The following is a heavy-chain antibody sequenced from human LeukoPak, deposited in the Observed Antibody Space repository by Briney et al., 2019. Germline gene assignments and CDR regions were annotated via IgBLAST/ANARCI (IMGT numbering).Heavy chain of an antibody. Sequence: ASVKVSCNASGYTFTAYYMYWVRQAPGQGLEWMGWINPNTGGTNSAQKFQGRVTMTRDTSISTAYMELKRLSSDDTAVYFCAREGFCTGSKCPAEYWGQGTLVTVSS. D-gene: IGHD2-8*02. CDR1: GYTFTAYY. J-gene: IGHJ4*02. V-gene: IGHV1-2*02. CDR3: AREGFCTGSKCPAEY. CDR2: INPNTGGT.